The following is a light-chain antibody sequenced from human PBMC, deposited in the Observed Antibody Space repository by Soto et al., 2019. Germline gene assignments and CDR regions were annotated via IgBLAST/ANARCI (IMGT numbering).Light chain of an antibody. V-gene: IGLV2-14*01. CDR2: EVT. Sequence: QSALTQPASVSGSPGQSITISCIGTSSDIGAYNYVSWYQQHPGKVPKLMIYEVTNRPSGLSNRFSGSKSGNTASLTISGLQAEDEADYFRSSYKSTSTLYVFGTGTKVTVL. J-gene: IGLJ1*01. CDR1: SSDIGAYNY. CDR3: SSYKSTSTLYV.